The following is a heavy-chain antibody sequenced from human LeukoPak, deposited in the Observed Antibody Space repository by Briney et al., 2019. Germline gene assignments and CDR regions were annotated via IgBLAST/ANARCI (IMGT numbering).Heavy chain of an antibody. D-gene: IGHD3-10*01. Sequence: AAVKVSCKASGYTFSGYYIHWVRQAPGQGLEWMGWINPNTGGTKYAQRFQDRVTMTRDTSISTAYMEVSRLRYDDTAVYYCARPLRVTMIRGAAFRASSDFDPWGQGTLVTVSS. V-gene: IGHV1-2*02. CDR3: ARPLRVTMIRGAAFRASSDFDP. J-gene: IGHJ5*02. CDR1: GYTFSGYY. CDR2: INPNTGGT.